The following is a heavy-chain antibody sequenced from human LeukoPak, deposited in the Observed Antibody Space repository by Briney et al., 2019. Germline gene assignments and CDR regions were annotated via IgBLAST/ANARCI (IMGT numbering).Heavy chain of an antibody. CDR3: ARYRVEMATIKGDYFDY. CDR1: GGSISSYY. D-gene: IGHD5-24*01. V-gene: IGHV4-59*01. CDR2: IYYSGST. J-gene: IGHJ4*02. Sequence: SETLSLTCTVSGGSISSYYWSWIRQPAGKGLEWIGYIYYSGSTNYNPSLKGRVTISVDTFKNQFSLKLSSVTAADTAVYYCARYRVEMATIKGDYFDYWGQGTPVTVSS.